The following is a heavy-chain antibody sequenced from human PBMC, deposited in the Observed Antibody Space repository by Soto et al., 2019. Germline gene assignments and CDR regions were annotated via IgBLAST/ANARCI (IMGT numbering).Heavy chain of an antibody. V-gene: IGHV3-30-3*01. Sequence: QVQLVESGGGVVQPGRSLRLSCAASGFTFSSYAMHWVRQAPGKGLEWVAVISYDGSNKYYADSVKGRFTISGDNSKNTLYLQMNSLRAEDTAVYYCATTHSGYDYDYFDYWGQGTLVTVSS. D-gene: IGHD5-12*01. CDR1: GFTFSSYA. CDR2: ISYDGSNK. J-gene: IGHJ4*02. CDR3: ATTHSGYDYDYFDY.